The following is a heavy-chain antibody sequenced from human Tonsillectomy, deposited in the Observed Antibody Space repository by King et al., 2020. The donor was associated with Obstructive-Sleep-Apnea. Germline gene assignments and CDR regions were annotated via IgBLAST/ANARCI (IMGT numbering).Heavy chain of an antibody. CDR2: IYYSGST. CDR1: GGSISSGGYF. CDR3: ARGHGFSSWYDWYFDL. V-gene: IGHV4-31*03. D-gene: IGHD6-13*01. J-gene: IGHJ2*01. Sequence: QLQESGPGLVKPSQTLSLTCTVSGGSISSGGYFWSWIRQHPGKGLEWIGYIYYSGSTYYNPSLQSRPTISVDTSKNQFSLKLSSVTAADTAVYYCARGHGFSSWYDWYFDLWGRGTLVTVSS.